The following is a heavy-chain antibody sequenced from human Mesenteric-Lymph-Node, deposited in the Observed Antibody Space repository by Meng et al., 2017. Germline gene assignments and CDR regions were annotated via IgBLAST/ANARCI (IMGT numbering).Heavy chain of an antibody. D-gene: IGHD3-10*01. J-gene: IGHJ4*02. CDR2: IIPIFGTA. CDR1: AGTFSSYA. CDR3: ARDAGPDDYYGSGSFDY. V-gene: IGHV1-69*05. Sequence: SAMVSCKASAGTFSSYAISWVRQAPGQGLEWMGGIIPIFGTANYAQKFQSRVTITTDESTSTAYMKLSSLRSEDTAVYYCARDAGPDDYYGSGSFDYWGQGTLVTVSS.